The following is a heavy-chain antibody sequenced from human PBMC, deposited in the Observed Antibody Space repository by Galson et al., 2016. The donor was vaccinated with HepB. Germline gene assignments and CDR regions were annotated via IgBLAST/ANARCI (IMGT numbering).Heavy chain of an antibody. V-gene: IGHV1-18*01. CDR1: GYTSTTSG. D-gene: IGHD2/OR15-2a*01. CDR3: ARDVQYRFDS. CDR2: ISTYSGNT. Sequence: SVKVSCKASGYTSTTSGISWVRQAPGQGLEWMGWISTYSGNTKYAQKFQGGPTLTTDSSTTTAYMELRSLRFDDTALYYCARDVQYRFDSWGQGTLVTVSS. J-gene: IGHJ4*02.